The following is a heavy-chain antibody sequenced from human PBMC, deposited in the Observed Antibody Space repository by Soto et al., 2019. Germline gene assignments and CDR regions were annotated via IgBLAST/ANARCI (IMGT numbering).Heavy chain of an antibody. CDR2: ISYDGSYQ. D-gene: IGHD2-21*01. V-gene: IGHV3-30*18. Sequence: QVQLVESGGGVVQPGRSLRLSCAASGFTFNTFGMHWVRQAPGKGLEWVALISYDGSYQYYPDSVKGRYTISRDNSKNTLFLQMNSLRAEATAVYYCAKEAVFHYYAMNVWGQGTTVTVSS. J-gene: IGHJ6*02. CDR3: AKEAVFHYYAMNV. CDR1: GFTFNTFG.